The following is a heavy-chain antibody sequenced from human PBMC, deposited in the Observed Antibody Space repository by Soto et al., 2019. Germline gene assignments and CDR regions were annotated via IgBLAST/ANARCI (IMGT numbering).Heavy chain of an antibody. J-gene: IGHJ4*02. Sequence: ASVKVSCKASGYTFTSYAMNWVRQAPGQGLEWMGWINTNTGNPTYAQGFTGRFVFSLDTSVSTAYLQICSLKAEDTAVYYCARAGSSGYDLREFEYWGQGTLVTVSS. CDR3: ARAGSSGYDLREFEY. CDR2: INTNTGNP. CDR1: GYTFTSYA. V-gene: IGHV7-4-1*01. D-gene: IGHD3-22*01.